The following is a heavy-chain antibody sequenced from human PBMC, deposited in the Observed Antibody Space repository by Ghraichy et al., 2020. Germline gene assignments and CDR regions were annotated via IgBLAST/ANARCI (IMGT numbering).Heavy chain of an antibody. Sequence: SETLSLTCAVYGGSFSGYYWSWIRQPPGKGLEWIGEINHSGSTNYNPSLKSRVTISVDTSKNQFSLKLSSVTAADTAVYYCARVDEGIVARPSWFDYWGQGTLVTVSS. CDR1: GGSFSGYY. J-gene: IGHJ4*02. CDR3: ARVDEGIVARPSWFDY. CDR2: INHSGST. D-gene: IGHD6-6*01. V-gene: IGHV4-34*01.